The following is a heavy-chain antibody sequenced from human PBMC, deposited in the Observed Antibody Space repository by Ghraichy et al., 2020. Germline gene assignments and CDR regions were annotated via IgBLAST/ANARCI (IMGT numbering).Heavy chain of an antibody. CDR3: VRVSPGWNFDF. J-gene: IGHJ4*02. Sequence: ASVKVSCKAFRYPFSLTHHYLHWIRQAPGQRLEWVGWVSPDRGDTRSAQKFQGRVTMTRDTSTTTAYMELRSLTSDDTAVYFCVRVSPGWNFDFWGQGTLVTGS. V-gene: IGHV1-2*02. CDR2: VSPDRGDT. CDR1: RYPFSLTHHY. D-gene: IGHD2-15*01.